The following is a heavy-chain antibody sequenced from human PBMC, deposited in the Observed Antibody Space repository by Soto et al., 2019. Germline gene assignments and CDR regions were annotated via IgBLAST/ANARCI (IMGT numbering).Heavy chain of an antibody. Sequence: GESLKISCKGSGYSFTSHWIGWVRQMPGKGLEWMGIIYPGDSDTRYSPSFQGQVTISADKSISTAYLQWSSLKASDTAMYYCARQSIVVVYYYGMDVWGQGTTVTVSS. CDR3: ARQSIVVVYYYGMDV. V-gene: IGHV5-51*01. CDR1: GYSFTSHW. CDR2: IYPGDSDT. J-gene: IGHJ6*02. D-gene: IGHD3-22*01.